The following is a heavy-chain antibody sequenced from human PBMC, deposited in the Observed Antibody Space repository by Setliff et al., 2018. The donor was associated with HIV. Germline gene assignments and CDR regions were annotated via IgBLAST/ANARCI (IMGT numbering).Heavy chain of an antibody. CDR2: FHPEHGEP. D-gene: IGHD1-7*01. Sequence: ASVKVSCKISGYTLTEVSMHWVRQAPGKGLEWMGGFHPEHGEPIYAQKFQDRVTMTDDTSTDTTYMELSSLRSEDTAIYYCATFYKLTGTTSFDFWGQGSLVTVSS. J-gene: IGHJ4*02. CDR3: ATFYKLTGTTSFDF. V-gene: IGHV1-24*01. CDR1: GYTLTEVS.